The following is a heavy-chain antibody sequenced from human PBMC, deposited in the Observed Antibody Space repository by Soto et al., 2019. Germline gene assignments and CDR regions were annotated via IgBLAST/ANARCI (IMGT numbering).Heavy chain of an antibody. Sequence: GGSLRLSCAASGFTFSSYAMSWVRQAPGKGLEWVGRVRNRPRDYAPEYAASVEGRFIISRDDSTNSLFLQMTSLRADDTAVYYCARARINGNDCLDYWGQGTLVTVSS. J-gene: IGHJ4*02. CDR1: GFTFSSYA. D-gene: IGHD1-1*01. V-gene: IGHV3-72*01. CDR3: ARARINGNDCLDY. CDR2: VRNRPRDYAP.